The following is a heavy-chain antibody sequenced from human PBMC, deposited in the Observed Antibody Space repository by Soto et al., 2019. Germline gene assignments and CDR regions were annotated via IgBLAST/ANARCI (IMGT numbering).Heavy chain of an antibody. Sequence: QVQLVQSGAEVKKLGASVKVSCKASGYTFTAYYIHWVRQAPGQGLEWVGWINPNSGDTNYAQRFQGWVTMTGDTSVSTAYMDLTRLRSDDTAVYYCAGGGYTYGYGLDYWGQGTLVTVSS. J-gene: IGHJ4*02. CDR3: AGGGYTYGYGLDY. V-gene: IGHV1-2*04. CDR1: GYTFTAYY. D-gene: IGHD5-18*01. CDR2: INPNSGDT.